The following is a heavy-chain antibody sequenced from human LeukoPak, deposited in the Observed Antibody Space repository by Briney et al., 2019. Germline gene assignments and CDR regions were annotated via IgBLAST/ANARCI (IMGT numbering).Heavy chain of an antibody. Sequence: SQTLSLTCTVSGGSINSGGYYWSWIRQHPGKGLEWIGYIYYSGSTYYNPSLKSRVTISVDTSKNQFSLKLSSVTAADTAVYYCARDRRWELRDAFDIWGQGTMVTVSS. CDR2: IYYSGST. V-gene: IGHV4-31*03. D-gene: IGHD1-26*01. CDR3: ARDRRWELRDAFDI. CDR1: GGSINSGGYY. J-gene: IGHJ3*02.